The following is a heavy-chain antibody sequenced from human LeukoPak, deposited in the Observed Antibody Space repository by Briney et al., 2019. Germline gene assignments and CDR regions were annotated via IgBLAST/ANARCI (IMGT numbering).Heavy chain of an antibody. CDR1: GGSFSGYY. V-gene: IGHV4-34*01. J-gene: IGHJ6*02. D-gene: IGHD3-22*01. CDR3: ARVVGSGYHYGMDV. Sequence: SETLSLTCAVYGGSFSGYYWSWIRQPPGKGLEWIGEIDHSGSTNYNPSLKSRVTISVDTSKNQFSLKLSSVTAADTAVYYCARVVGSGYHYGMDVWGQGTTVTVSS. CDR2: IDHSGST.